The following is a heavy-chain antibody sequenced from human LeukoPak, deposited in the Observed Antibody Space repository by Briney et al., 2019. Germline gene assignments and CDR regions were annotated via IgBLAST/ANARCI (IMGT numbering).Heavy chain of an antibody. CDR1: GYTFTNYG. V-gene: IGHV1-18*01. Sequence: ASVTVSCKASGYTFTNYGISWVRQAPGQGLEWMGWVSGYNGNTNYAQKLQGRVTMTTDTSTNTAYMELRSLRSDDTAVYYCARGSLHYYDSSGWLWGQGTLVTVSS. D-gene: IGHD3-22*01. CDR2: VSGYNGNT. CDR3: ARGSLHYYDSSGWL. J-gene: IGHJ4*02.